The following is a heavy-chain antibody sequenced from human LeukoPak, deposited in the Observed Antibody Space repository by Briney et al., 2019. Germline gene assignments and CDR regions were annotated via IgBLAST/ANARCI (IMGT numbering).Heavy chain of an antibody. CDR3: ARDGTAAGLYFDL. D-gene: IGHD6-13*01. Sequence: TGGSLRLSCAASGFTFSSYAMNWVRQAPGKGLEWVASIRQDGGEKSYVDSVKGRFTISRDNTKSSLYLQINSLRAEDTAVYYCARDGTAAGLYFDLWGQGTLVTVSS. CDR2: IRQDGGEK. J-gene: IGHJ4*01. CDR1: GFTFSSYA. V-gene: IGHV3-7*01.